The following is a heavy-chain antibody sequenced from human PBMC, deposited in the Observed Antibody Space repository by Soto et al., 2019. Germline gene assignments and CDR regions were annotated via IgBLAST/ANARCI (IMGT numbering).Heavy chain of an antibody. CDR2: ISAYNGNT. D-gene: IGHD3-3*01. CDR3: ARDWSNYDFWSGYFRADY. V-gene: IGHV1-18*01. CDR1: GYTFTSYG. Sequence: ASVKVSCKASGYTFTSYGISWVRQAPGQGLEWMEWISAYNGNTNYAQKLQGRVTMTTDTSTNTAYMELRSLRSDDTAVYYCARDWSNYDFWSGYFRADYWGQGTLVTVSS. J-gene: IGHJ4*02.